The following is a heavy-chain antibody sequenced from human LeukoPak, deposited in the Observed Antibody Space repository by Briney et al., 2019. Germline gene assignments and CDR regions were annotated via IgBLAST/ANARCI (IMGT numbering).Heavy chain of an antibody. V-gene: IGHV4-61*01. J-gene: IGHJ4*02. CDR1: GGSVSSGSYY. D-gene: IGHD6-19*01. CDR2: IYYSGCA. CDR3: ARGSGWYYFDY. Sequence: PSETLSLTCTVAGGSVSSGSYYWSWIRQPPGKGLEWIGYIYYSGCADYNPSLKSRVTISADTSKNQFSLKLTSVSAADTAVYFCARGSGWYYFDYWGQGALVTVSS.